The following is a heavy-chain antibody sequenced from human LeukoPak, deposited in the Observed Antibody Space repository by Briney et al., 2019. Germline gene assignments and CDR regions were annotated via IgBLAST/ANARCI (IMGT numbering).Heavy chain of an antibody. D-gene: IGHD2-8*02. CDR2: ISKSGNTI. V-gene: IGHV3-48*04. J-gene: IGHJ5*02. CDR1: GITFSSYA. Sequence: GGSLRLSCAASGITFSSYAMHWVRQAPGKGLEWVSYISKSGNTIYYADSVKGRFTISRDNAKNSLYLQTNSLRAEDTAVYYCARDVGYVLWFDPWGQGTLVTVSS. CDR3: ARDVGYVLWFDP.